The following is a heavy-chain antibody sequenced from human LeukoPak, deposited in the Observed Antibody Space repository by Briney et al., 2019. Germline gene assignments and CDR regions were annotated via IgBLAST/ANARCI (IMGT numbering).Heavy chain of an antibody. Sequence: GGSLRLSCAGSGFTFSSYGMHWVRQAPGKGLEWVAVISYDGTNRYYTDSMKGRFTISRDNSKNMLFLQMNSLRAEDTAVYYCAKDWLTLDYWGQGTLVTVSS. D-gene: IGHD3-16*01. V-gene: IGHV3-30*18. J-gene: IGHJ4*02. CDR2: ISYDGTNR. CDR1: GFTFSSYG. CDR3: AKDWLTLDY.